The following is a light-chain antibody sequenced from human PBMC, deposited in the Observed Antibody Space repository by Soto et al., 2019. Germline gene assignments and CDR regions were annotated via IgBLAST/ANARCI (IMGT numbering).Light chain of an antibody. Sequence: QPVLTQSPSASASLGASVKLTCTLSSGHSSYAIAWHQQQPEKGPRYLMKVNSDGSHSKGDGIPDRLSGSSSGAERYLTISSLQSEDEADYYCQTWGTDIHVVFRGGTKLTVL. CDR1: SGHSSYA. V-gene: IGLV4-69*01. CDR3: QTWGTDIHVV. CDR2: VNSDGSH. J-gene: IGLJ2*01.